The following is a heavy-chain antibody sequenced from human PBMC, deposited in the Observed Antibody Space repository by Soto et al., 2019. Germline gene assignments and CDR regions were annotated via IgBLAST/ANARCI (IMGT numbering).Heavy chain of an antibody. CDR2: IYYSGST. D-gene: IGHD6-19*01. CDR1: GGSISSSSYY. V-gene: IGHV4-39*01. J-gene: IGHJ3*02. Sequence: SETLSLTCTVSGGSISSSSYYWGWIRQPPGKGLEWIGSIYYSGSTYYNPSPKSRVTISVDTSKNQFSLKLSSVTAADTAVYYCARHRKTWYSSGWYDAFDIWGQGTMVTVSS. CDR3: ARHRKTWYSSGWYDAFDI.